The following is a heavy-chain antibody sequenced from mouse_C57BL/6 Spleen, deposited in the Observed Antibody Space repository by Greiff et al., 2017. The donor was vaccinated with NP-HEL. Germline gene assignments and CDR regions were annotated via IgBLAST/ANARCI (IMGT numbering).Heavy chain of an antibody. D-gene: IGHD2-4*01. V-gene: IGHV5-17*01. J-gene: IGHJ4*01. CDR1: GFTFSDYG. CDR3: ARGYYDSSYAMDY. Sequence: EVKLVESGGGLVKPGGSLKLSCAASGFTFSDYGMHWVRQAPEKGLEWVAYISSGSSTIYYADTVKGRFTISRDNAKNTLFLQMTSLRSEDTAMYYCARGYYDSSYAMDYWGQGTSVTVSS. CDR2: ISSGSSTI.